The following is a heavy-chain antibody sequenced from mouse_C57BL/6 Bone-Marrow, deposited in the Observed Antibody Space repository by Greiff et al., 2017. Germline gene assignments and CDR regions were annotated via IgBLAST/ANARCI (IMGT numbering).Heavy chain of an antibody. CDR1: GFTFSDYY. Sequence: EALLVESGGGLVQPGGSLKLSCAASGFTFSDYYMYWVRQTPEKRLEWVAYISNGGGSTYYPDTVKGRFTISRDNATSTLYLQMSRLKSEDTAMYYCERHGYSGAYWSQGTLVTVSA. CDR2: ISNGGGST. D-gene: IGHD2-12*01. CDR3: ERHGYSGAY. V-gene: IGHV5-12*01. J-gene: IGHJ3*01.